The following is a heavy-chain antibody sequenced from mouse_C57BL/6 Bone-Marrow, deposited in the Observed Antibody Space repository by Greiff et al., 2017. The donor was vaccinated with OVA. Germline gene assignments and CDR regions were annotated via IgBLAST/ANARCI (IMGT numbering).Heavy chain of an antibody. J-gene: IGHJ2*01. Sequence: QVQLQQPGAELVKPGASVKVSCKASGYTFTSYWMHWVKQRPGQGLEWIGRIHPSDSDTNYNQKFKGKATLTVDKSYSTAYMQLSSLTSEDSAVYYCAIGKFNTVVYFDYWGQGTTLTVSS. CDR2: IHPSDSDT. CDR3: AIGKFNTVVYFDY. D-gene: IGHD1-1*01. CDR1: GYTFTSYW. V-gene: IGHV1-74*01.